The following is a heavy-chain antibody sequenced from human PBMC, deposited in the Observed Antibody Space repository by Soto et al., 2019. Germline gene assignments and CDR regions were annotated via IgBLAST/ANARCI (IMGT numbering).Heavy chain of an antibody. Sequence: SETLSLTCNVTGDSIKTHYWSWIRQAPGKGLEWSGYIYYSGSTLYSPSLKRRVTSSADTAKNQFSLRLTSLTAADTAVYYCASGWMAAFDNWGQGTLVTVYS. D-gene: IGHD2-2*03. CDR2: IYYSGST. CDR3: ASGWMAAFDN. J-gene: IGHJ4*02. V-gene: IGHV4-59*11. CDR1: GDSIKTHY.